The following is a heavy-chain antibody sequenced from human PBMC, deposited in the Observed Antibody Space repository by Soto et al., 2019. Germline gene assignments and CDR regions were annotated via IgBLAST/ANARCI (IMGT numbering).Heavy chain of an antibody. CDR1: GWSFSGYS. CDR2: INHATVT. Sequence: SATLSLTCAVYGWSFSGYSWGWIRQPPGKGLEWIAEINHATVTNYNPSLKSRVTISVDTSKNHLSLKLSSVTAGDTAIYYCARYYYDGSGSYWGQGTLVTVS. D-gene: IGHD3-22*01. CDR3: ARYYYDGSGSY. J-gene: IGHJ4*02. V-gene: IGHV4-34*01.